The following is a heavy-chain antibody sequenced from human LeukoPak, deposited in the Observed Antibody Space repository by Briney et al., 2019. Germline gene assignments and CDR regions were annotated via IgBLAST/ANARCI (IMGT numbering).Heavy chain of an antibody. V-gene: IGHV4-59*01. D-gene: IGHD6-19*01. CDR1: SGSISGYY. CDR2: IYYTGKP. CDR3: ARWDCSSGTCFHLDY. Sequence: PSETLSLTCTVSSGSISGYYWGWIRQPPGGTLEYIGHIYYTGKPDYNPSLKSRVTMSVDTSKDQFSLRLSSVTAADTAVYYCARWDCSSGTCFHLDYWGQGTLVTVSS. J-gene: IGHJ4*02.